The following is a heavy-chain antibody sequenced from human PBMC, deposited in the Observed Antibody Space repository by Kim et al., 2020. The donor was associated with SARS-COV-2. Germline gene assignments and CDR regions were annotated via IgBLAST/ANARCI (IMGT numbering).Heavy chain of an antibody. CDR3: ARSEGRGSWHQFVY. D-gene: IGHD6-13*01. Sequence: SETLSLTCTVSSDSISSYYCSWIRQFPGKGLEWIGYIYYSGSTNYNPSLNSRVTMSWDTSKNQFSLELTSVTDADTAVYYCARSEGRGSWHQFVYWGQG. V-gene: IGHV4-59*01. J-gene: IGHJ4*02. CDR2: IYYSGST. CDR1: SDSISSYY.